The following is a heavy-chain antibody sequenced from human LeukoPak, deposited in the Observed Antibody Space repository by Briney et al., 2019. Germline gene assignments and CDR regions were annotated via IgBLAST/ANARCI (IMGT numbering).Heavy chain of an antibody. CDR3: ARIVEVRGVITRPFDY. CDR1: GYTFTGYY. J-gene: IGHJ4*02. D-gene: IGHD3-10*01. Sequence: GASVKVSCKASGYTFTGYYMHWVRQAPGQGLEWMGWINPNSGGTNYAQKFQGRVTMTRDTSISTAYMELSRLRSDDTAVYYCARIVEVRGVITRPFDYWGQGTLVTVSS. CDR2: INPNSGGT. V-gene: IGHV1-2*02.